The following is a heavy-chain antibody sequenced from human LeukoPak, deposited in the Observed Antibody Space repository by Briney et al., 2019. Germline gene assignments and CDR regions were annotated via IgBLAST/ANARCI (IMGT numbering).Heavy chain of an antibody. V-gene: IGHV4-39*01. J-gene: IGHJ4*02. CDR1: GGSISRSSSY. Sequence: QESGPGLVKPSETLSLTCTVSGGSISRSSSYWGWIRQPPGKGLEWIGSIYYSGSTYYNPSLKRRVTISVDTSKNQFSLKLSSVTAADTAVYYCARHKISSWYAWFDYWGQGTLVTVSS. CDR2: IYYSGST. D-gene: IGHD6-13*01. CDR3: ARHKISSWYAWFDY.